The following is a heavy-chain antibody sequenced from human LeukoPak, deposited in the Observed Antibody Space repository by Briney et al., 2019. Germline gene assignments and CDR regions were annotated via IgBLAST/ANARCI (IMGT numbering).Heavy chain of an antibody. Sequence: GRSLRLSRAASGFTFSTYAMHWVRQAPGKGLEWLAVISYDGSKKYYADSVQGRFVISRDNSKSTVYLQMNSLRSEDTAVYYCARRPEQWLVPIDYWGQGTLVIVSS. CDR1: GFTFSTYA. V-gene: IGHV3-30*09. CDR3: ARRPEQWLVPIDY. CDR2: ISYDGSKK. J-gene: IGHJ4*02. D-gene: IGHD6-19*01.